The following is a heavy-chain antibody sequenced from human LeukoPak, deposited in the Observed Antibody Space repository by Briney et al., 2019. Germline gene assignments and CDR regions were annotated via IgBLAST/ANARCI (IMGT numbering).Heavy chain of an antibody. Sequence: SGGSLRLSCAASGFTFSSYAMSWVRQAPGKGLEWVSAISGSGGSTYYADSVKGRFIISRDNSKNTLYLQMNSLRAEDTAVYYCAKGDDSSGYYYSGFDYWGQGPLVTVSS. D-gene: IGHD3-22*01. CDR2: ISGSGGST. CDR3: AKGDDSSGYYYSGFDY. CDR1: GFTFSSYA. V-gene: IGHV3-23*01. J-gene: IGHJ4*02.